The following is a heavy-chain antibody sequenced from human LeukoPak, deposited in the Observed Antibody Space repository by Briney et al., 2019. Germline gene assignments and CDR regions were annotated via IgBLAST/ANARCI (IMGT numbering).Heavy chain of an antibody. CDR1: GGSISSYY. V-gene: IGHV4-59*08. J-gene: IGHJ6*02. D-gene: IGHD2-21*02. CDR3: AGCGGDCYPFYYYGMDV. CDR2: IYYSGST. Sequence: SETLSLTCNVSGGSISSYYWSWIRQPPGKGLEWIGYIYYSGSTNYNPSLKSRVTISVDTSKNQFSLKLSSVTAADTAVYYCAGCGGDCYPFYYYGMDVWGQGTTVTVSS.